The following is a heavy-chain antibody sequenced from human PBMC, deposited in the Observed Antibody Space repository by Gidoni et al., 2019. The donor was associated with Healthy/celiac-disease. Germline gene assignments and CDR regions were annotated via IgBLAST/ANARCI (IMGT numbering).Heavy chain of an antibody. J-gene: IGHJ5*02. D-gene: IGHD4-17*01. V-gene: IGHV4-30-4*01. CDR3: ARESFVGKDGDDDPDNWFDP. CDR1: GGSISSGDYY. Sequence: QVQLQESGPGLVKPSQTLSLTCTVSGGSISSGDYYWSWIRQPPGKGLEWIGYIYYSGSTYYNPSLKSRVTISVDTSKNQFSLKLSSVTAADTAVYYCARESFVGKDGDDDPDNWFDPWGQGTLVTVSS. CDR2: IYYSGST.